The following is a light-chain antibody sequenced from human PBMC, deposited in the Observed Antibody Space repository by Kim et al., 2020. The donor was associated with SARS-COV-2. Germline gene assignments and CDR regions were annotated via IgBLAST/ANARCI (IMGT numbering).Light chain of an antibody. CDR3: QEYGNSPSVT. CDR1: QSVYSSS. J-gene: IGKJ5*01. CDR2: DAS. V-gene: IGKV3-20*01. Sequence: PGERATLSCRASQSVYSSSLAWYQLKPGQAPSLLIYDASNRAIGIPDRFSGSGSGTDFTLTISRPEPEDFALYFCQEYGNSPSVTFGQGTRLEIK.